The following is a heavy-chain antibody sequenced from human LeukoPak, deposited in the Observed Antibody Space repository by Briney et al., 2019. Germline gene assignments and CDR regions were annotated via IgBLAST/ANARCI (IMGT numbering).Heavy chain of an antibody. D-gene: IGHD3-10*01. CDR1: GFTFSSYW. Sequence: GGSLRLSCAASGFTFSSYWMHWVRQAPGKGLEWVAVISYDGSNKYYADSVKGRFTISRDNSKNTLYLQMNSLRAEDTAVYYCAILSGFGEPPAHWGQGTLVTVSS. V-gene: IGHV3-30-3*01. J-gene: IGHJ4*02. CDR3: AILSGFGEPPAH. CDR2: ISYDGSNK.